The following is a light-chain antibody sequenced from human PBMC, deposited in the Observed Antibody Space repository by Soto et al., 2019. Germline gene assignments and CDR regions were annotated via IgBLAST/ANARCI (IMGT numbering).Light chain of an antibody. Sequence: AIQLTQSPSSLSASVGDRVTITCRASQGISSALAWYQQKPGKAPNLLIYDASSLENGVPSRFSGSGSGTDFTLTISSQQPEDFATYNCHQFNSYPRLTFGGGTKVEIK. CDR3: HQFNSYPRLT. J-gene: IGKJ4*01. CDR1: QGISSA. CDR2: DAS. V-gene: IGKV1-13*02.